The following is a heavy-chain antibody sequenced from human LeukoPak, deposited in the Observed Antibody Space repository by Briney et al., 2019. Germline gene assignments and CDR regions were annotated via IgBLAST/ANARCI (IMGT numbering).Heavy chain of an antibody. V-gene: IGHV5-51*01. D-gene: IGHD5-24*01. Sequence: GESLKISCKGSGYSFTSYWIGWVRQMLGKGLEWMGIIYPGDSDTRYSPSFQGQVTISADKSISTAYLQWSSLKASDTAMYYCARVVEMATIGPYYFDYWGQGTLVTVSS. J-gene: IGHJ4*02. CDR3: ARVVEMATIGPYYFDY. CDR1: GYSFTSYW. CDR2: IYPGDSDT.